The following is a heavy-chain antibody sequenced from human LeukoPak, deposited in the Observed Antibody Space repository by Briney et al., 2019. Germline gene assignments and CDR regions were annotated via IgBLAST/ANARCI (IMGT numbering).Heavy chain of an antibody. V-gene: IGHV3-30*04. D-gene: IGHD2-21*02. Sequence: PGGSLRLSCAASGYTFSSYPMSWVRQAPGKGLECVARISEDGSTIHYADSVRGRVTISRDNSKNTLYLQMNTLRPEDTAVYYCARGGHGGDCYLYWGQGTLVTVSS. CDR2: ISEDGSTI. CDR1: GYTFSSYP. CDR3: ARGGHGGDCYLY. J-gene: IGHJ4*02.